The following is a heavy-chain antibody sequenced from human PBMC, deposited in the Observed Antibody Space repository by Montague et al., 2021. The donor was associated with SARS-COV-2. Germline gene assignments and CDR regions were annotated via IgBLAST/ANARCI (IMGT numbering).Heavy chain of an antibody. J-gene: IGHJ4*02. V-gene: IGHV4-34*01. CDR3: AGQSASSPFDH. CDR1: GGSFSGYY. Sequence: SETLSLTCAVYGGSFSGYYWSWIRQPPGKGLEWIGEINHSGSTXXXPSLKSRVTISVDTSKNQFSLKLSSVTATDTAVYFCAGQSASSPFDHWGQGTLVTVSS. D-gene: IGHD6-13*01. CDR2: INHSGST.